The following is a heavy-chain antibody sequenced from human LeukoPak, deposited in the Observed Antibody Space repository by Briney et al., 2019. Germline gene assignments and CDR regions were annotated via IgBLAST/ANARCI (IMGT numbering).Heavy chain of an antibody. CDR3: TTRDPGIAAAGLIDY. CDR2: IKSKTDGGAT. D-gene: IGHD6-13*01. V-gene: IGHV3-15*07. Sequence: PGGSLRLSCAASGFTFSNAWMNWVRQAPGKGLEWVGRIKSKTDGGATDYAAPVKGRFTISRDDSKNTLYLQMNSLKTEDTAVYYCTTRDPGIAAAGLIDYWGQGILVTVSS. J-gene: IGHJ4*02. CDR1: GFTFSNAW.